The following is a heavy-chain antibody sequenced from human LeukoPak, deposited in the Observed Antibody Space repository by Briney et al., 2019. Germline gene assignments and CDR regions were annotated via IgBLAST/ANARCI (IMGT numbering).Heavy chain of an antibody. V-gene: IGHV1-8*03. J-gene: IGHJ4*02. D-gene: IGHD2-21*01. Sequence: GASVKVSCKASGYTFTSYDINWVRQATGQGLEWMGWMNPNSGNTGYAQKFQGRVTITRNTSISTAYMELSSLRSEDTAVYYCARIPYCGGDCYRPGVDWGQGTLVTVSS. CDR3: ARIPYCGGDCYRPGVD. CDR1: GYTFTSYD. CDR2: MNPNSGNT.